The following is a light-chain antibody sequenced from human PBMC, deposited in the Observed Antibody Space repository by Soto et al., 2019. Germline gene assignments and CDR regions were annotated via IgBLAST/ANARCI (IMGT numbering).Light chain of an antibody. J-gene: IGLJ3*02. Sequence: QSVLTQPASVSGSPGQSITISCTGTSSDVGGYNYVSWYQQHPGKAPKVIIYEVYKRPSGVPDRFSGSKSGKTASLTVSGLQADDEADYFCSSYVGNNNWVFGGGTKLTVL. CDR1: SSDVGGYNY. CDR3: SSYVGNNNWV. CDR2: EVY. V-gene: IGLV2-8*01.